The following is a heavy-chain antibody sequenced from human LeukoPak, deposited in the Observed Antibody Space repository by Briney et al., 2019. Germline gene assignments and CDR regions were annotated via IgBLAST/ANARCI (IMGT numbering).Heavy chain of an antibody. J-gene: IGHJ4*02. CDR3: ARAPHSYGFDY. D-gene: IGHD4-17*01. CDR2: MNPNSGNT. Sequence: ASVKVSCKASGYTFTSYDINWVRQATGQGLEWMGWMNPNSGNTGYAQKFQGRITVTRNTSISTAYMELSSLRSEDTAVYYCARAPHSYGFDYWGQGTLVTVSS. V-gene: IGHV1-8*01. CDR1: GYTFTSYD.